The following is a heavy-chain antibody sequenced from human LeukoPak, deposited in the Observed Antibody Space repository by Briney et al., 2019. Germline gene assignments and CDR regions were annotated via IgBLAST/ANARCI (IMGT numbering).Heavy chain of an antibody. Sequence: SVKVSCTASGGTFSRNAISWVRQAPGQGLEWMGRFIPMVGVETYAQSFQGRVTITADRSTSTAYMELSSLRSEDTAVYYCARVQAVGVPVAIDAYYSYGMDVWGQGTAVTVSS. CDR1: GGTFSRNA. CDR3: ARVQAVGVPVAIDAYYSYGMDV. V-gene: IGHV1-69*04. CDR2: FIPMVGVE. D-gene: IGHD2-15*01. J-gene: IGHJ6*02.